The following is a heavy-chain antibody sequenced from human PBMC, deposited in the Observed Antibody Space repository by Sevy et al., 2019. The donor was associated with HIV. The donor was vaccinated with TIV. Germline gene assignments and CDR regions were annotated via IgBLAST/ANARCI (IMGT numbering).Heavy chain of an antibody. J-gene: IGHJ6*02. Sequence: ASMKVSCKVSGYTLTQLPMHWVRQTPGKGCDWMGGFDPEDGETIYAQKFQARVTMTEDTSTDTAYMELSSLTSEDTAVYFCATLDFWSDHPFYGMDVWGQGITVTVSS. CDR2: FDPEDGET. V-gene: IGHV1-24*01. CDR3: ATLDFWSDHPFYGMDV. CDR1: GYTLTQLP. D-gene: IGHD3-3*01.